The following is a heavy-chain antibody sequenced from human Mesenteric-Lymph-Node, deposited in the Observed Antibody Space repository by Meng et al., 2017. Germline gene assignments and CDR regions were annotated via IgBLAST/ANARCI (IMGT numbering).Heavy chain of an antibody. CDR3: AFDF. V-gene: IGHV3-23*01. CDR2: ISATGGDT. CDR1: GFSISDDT. Sequence: GGSLRLSCAASGFSISDDTMSWVRQAPGKGLELVSAISATGGDTYYADSVKGRFTVFRDNSKSTLYLQMKSLRAEDTAMYYCAFDFWGQGTLVTVSS. J-gene: IGHJ4*02.